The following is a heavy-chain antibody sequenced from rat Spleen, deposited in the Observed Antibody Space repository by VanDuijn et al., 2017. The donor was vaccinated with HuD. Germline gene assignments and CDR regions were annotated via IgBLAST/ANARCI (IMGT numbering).Heavy chain of an antibody. CDR2: MWSGGST. CDR3: TRDLYYDVMDA. D-gene: IGHD3-1*01. CDR1: GFSLTDYS. Sequence: EVQLKESGPGLVQPSQTLYLTCTVSGFSLTDYSVHWVRQPPGKGLEWMGVMWSGGSTAYNSGFKSRLSISRDTSKSQVLLKMNSLQTEDTAIYYCTRDLYYDVMDAWGQGASVTVSS. J-gene: IGHJ4*01. V-gene: IGHV2S63*01.